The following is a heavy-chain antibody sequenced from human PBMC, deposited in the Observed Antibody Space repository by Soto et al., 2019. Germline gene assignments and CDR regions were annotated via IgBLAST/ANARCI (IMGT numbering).Heavy chain of an antibody. Sequence: QVQLQQWGAGLLKPSETLSLTCAVYGGSFSGYYWSWIRQPPGKGLEWIGEIHHSGSTNYNPSLKRRVTISGDTSKNQFSLKLSSVTAADTAVYYCARGHRLLWFGGGMDVWGQGTTVTVSS. CDR1: GGSFSGYY. CDR2: IHHSGST. V-gene: IGHV4-34*01. CDR3: ARGHRLLWFGGGMDV. D-gene: IGHD3-10*01. J-gene: IGHJ6*02.